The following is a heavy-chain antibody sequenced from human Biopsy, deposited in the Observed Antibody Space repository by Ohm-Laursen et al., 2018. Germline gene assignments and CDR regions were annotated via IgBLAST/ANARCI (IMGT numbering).Heavy chain of an antibody. J-gene: IGHJ5*02. V-gene: IGHV4-39*01. CDR3: ARDYDTSGYYYVS. CDR2: IFYRGST. D-gene: IGHD3-22*01. Sequence: TLSLTCIVSGGFISNNNYYWGWIRQPPGKGLEWIGSIFYRGSTHYKPSLKSRVNISVDTSKNQFSLKLNSVTAADTAVYYCARDYDTSGYYYVSWGQGTLVTVSS. CDR1: GGFISNNNYY.